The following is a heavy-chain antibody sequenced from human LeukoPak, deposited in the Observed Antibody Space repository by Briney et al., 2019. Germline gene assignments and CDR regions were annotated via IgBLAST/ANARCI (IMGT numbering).Heavy chain of an antibody. CDR1: GGSFSGYY. J-gene: IGHJ4*02. D-gene: IGHD6-19*01. V-gene: IGHV4-34*01. Sequence: TSETLSLTCAVYGGSFSGYYRSWIRQPPGKGLEWIGEINHSGSTNYNPSLKSRVTISVDTSKNQFSLKLSSVTAADTAVYYCARELWLAPSYWGQGTLVTVSS. CDR2: INHSGST. CDR3: ARELWLAPSY.